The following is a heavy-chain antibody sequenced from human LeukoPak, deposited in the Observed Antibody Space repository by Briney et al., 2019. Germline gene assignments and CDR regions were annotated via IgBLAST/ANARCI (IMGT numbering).Heavy chain of an antibody. J-gene: IGHJ4*02. CDR2: IYSGGST. Sequence: GGSLRLSCAASGFTFSSYAMSWVRQAPGKGLEWVSVIYSGGSTYYADSVKGRFTISRDNSKNTLYLQMNSLRAEDTAVYYCAKTSSEGDYWGQGTLVTVSS. CDR3: AKTSSEGDY. CDR1: GFTFSSYA. V-gene: IGHV3-23*03.